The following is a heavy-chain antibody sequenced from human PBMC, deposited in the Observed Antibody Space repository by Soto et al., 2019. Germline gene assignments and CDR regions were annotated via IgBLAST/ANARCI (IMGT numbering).Heavy chain of an antibody. Sequence: GGSLRLSCAASGFTFSSYAMSWVRQAPGKGLEWVSAISGSGGSTYYADSVKGRFTISRDNSKNTLYLQMNSLRAEDTAVYYCAKNSQYRAFGGVIVILAFDYWGQGTLVTVSS. CDR3: AKNSQYRAFGGVIVILAFDY. D-gene: IGHD3-16*02. CDR1: GFTFSSYA. CDR2: ISGSGGST. V-gene: IGHV3-23*01. J-gene: IGHJ4*02.